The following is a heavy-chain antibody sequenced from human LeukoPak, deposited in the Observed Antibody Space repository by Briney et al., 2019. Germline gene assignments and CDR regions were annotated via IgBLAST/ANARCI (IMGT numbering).Heavy chain of an antibody. D-gene: IGHD1-1*01. Sequence: SETQSLTCAVSAYPISSGHYWGWIRQPPGKALEWIGSMYHSGSTYFNPSLKSRVTISVDTPKNQFSLTLSSVTAADTAVYFCARVSGSGTALDAFDIWGQGTMVIVSS. J-gene: IGHJ3*02. CDR2: MYHSGST. CDR3: ARVSGSGTALDAFDI. CDR1: AYPISSGHY. V-gene: IGHV4-38-2*01.